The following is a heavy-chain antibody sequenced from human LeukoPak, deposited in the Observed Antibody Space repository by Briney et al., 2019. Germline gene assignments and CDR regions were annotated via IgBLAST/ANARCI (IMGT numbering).Heavy chain of an antibody. CDR2: AYYSGHT. D-gene: IGHD4-17*01. CDR1: GGSISDNY. J-gene: IGHJ3*02. CDR3: ARRDMTTVVTPVDAFDI. Sequence: SETLSLTCTVSGGSISDNYWSWIRQPPGKGLEWIGYAYYSGHTNYNSSLKSRVTMSLDTSKSQFSLKLSSVTAADTAVYYCARRDMTTVVTPVDAFDIWGQGTMVTVSS. V-gene: IGHV4-59*08.